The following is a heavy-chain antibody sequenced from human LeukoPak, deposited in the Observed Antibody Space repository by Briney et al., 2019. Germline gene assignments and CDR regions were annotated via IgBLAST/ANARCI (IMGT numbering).Heavy chain of an antibody. D-gene: IGHD3-10*01. V-gene: IGHV1-8*01. Sequence: GASVKVSCKASGYTFTSYDINWVRQATGQGLEWMGWMNPNSGNTGYAQKFQGRVTMTRNTSISTAYMELSSLRSEDTAVYYCARGRIRYCSGDNWFDPWGQGTLVTVSS. CDR1: GYTFTSYD. J-gene: IGHJ5*02. CDR3: ARGRIRYCSGDNWFDP. CDR2: MNPNSGNT.